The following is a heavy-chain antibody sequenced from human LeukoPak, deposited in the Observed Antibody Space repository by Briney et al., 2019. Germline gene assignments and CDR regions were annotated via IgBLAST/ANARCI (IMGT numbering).Heavy chain of an antibody. CDR3: AKDRFGSGSPNWFGP. CDR2: ISGSGGDI. V-gene: IGHV3-23*01. Sequence: GGSLRLSCAGSGFTFSRYAMSWIRQVPGKGLEWVSAISGSGGDIFYTDSVKGRFTISRGNSKNTLYLQMNSLRAGDTAVYYCAKDRFGSGSPNWFGPWGQGTLVTVSS. D-gene: IGHD3-10*01. CDR1: GFTFSRYA. J-gene: IGHJ5*02.